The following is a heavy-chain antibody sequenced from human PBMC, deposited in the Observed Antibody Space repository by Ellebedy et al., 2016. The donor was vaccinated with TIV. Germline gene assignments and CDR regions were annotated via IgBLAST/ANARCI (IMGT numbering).Heavy chain of an antibody. Sequence: GGSLRLXXAASGFTFSSYSMNWVRQAPGKGLEWVSYISSSSSTIYYADSVKGRFTISRDNAKNSLYLQMNSLRAEDTAVYYCVRGNCGGDCYSEFYYYYGMDVWGRGTTVTVSS. D-gene: IGHD2-21*02. CDR3: VRGNCGGDCYSEFYYYYGMDV. CDR1: GFTFSSYS. J-gene: IGHJ6*02. CDR2: ISSSSSTI. V-gene: IGHV3-48*01.